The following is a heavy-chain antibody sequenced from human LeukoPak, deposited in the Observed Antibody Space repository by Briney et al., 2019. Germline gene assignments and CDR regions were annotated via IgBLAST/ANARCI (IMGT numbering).Heavy chain of an antibody. V-gene: IGHV1-69*06. Sequence: SVTVSCTASGGTFTQYVRSWVRQAPGQGLEWMGEIAPIGGTTMYAQRIEGRVTINAETTTYTAYMEMSRLTAEEAAFYYAAREGQYYSESRTLVAASDVWGQGTMVTVSA. CDR2: IAPIGGTT. D-gene: IGHD3-22*01. J-gene: IGHJ3*01. CDR1: GGTFTQYV. CDR3: AREGQYYSESRTLVAASDV.